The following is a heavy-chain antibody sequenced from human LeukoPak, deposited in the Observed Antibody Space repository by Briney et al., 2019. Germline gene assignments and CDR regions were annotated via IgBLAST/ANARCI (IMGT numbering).Heavy chain of an antibody. CDR1: GFTFSSYN. V-gene: IGHV3-48*04. CDR3: ARGGGYNDF. Sequence: PGGSLRLSCAASGFTFSSYNMNWVRQAPGKGLEWVSYISSGSSAIYYADSVKGRFTISRDNAKNSLYLQINSLRAEDTATYYCARGGGYNDFWGQGTLVTVSS. D-gene: IGHD5-24*01. J-gene: IGHJ4*02. CDR2: ISSGSSAI.